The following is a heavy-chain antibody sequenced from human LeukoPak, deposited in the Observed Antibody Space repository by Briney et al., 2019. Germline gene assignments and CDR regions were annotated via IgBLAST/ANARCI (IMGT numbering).Heavy chain of an antibody. CDR1: GFTFNTYA. J-gene: IGHJ6*02. V-gene: IGHV3-23*01. CDR3: ANLIDSSRKYGLDV. D-gene: IGHD3-22*01. Sequence: GGSLRLSCAASGFTFNTYAMNWVRQAPGKGLECVSGVSDSGRSTYYADSVKGRFTISRDNSKNTLYLQMNSLRAEDTAVYYCANLIDSSRKYGLDVWGQGTTVTVSS. CDR2: VSDSGRST.